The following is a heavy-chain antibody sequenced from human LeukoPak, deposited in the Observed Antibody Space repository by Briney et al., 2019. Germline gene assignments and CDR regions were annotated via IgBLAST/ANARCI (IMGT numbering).Heavy chain of an antibody. CDR1: GFTFSSYE. J-gene: IGHJ4*02. CDR3: ARAGRDSSGYTLYYFDY. V-gene: IGHV3-48*03. Sequence: GVSLRLSCAASGFTFSSYEMNWVPQAPGKGLEWVSYISSSGSTIYYADSVKGRFTISRDNAKNSLYLQMNSLRAEDTAVYYCARAGRDSSGYTLYYFDYWGQGTLVTVSS. D-gene: IGHD3-22*01. CDR2: ISSSGSTI.